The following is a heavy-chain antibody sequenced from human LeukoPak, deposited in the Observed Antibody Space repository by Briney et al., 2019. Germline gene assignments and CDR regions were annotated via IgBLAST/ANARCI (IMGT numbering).Heavy chain of an antibody. J-gene: IGHJ4*02. V-gene: IGHV3-53*01. Sequence: GGSLRLSCAASGFTVSSNYMSWVRQAPGKGLECVSLIYSGGTTYYADSVKGRFTISRDNSKNTLYLQMNSLRAEDTAVYYCAKTGTPWYYFGYWGQGTLVTVSS. CDR2: IYSGGTT. CDR3: AKTGTPWYYFGY. CDR1: GFTVSSNY. D-gene: IGHD1-1*01.